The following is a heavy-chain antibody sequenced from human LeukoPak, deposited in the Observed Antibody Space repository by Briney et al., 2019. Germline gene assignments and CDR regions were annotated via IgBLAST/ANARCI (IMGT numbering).Heavy chain of an antibody. CDR1: GGSISSSSYY. J-gene: IGHJ5*02. CDR2: IYYSGST. D-gene: IGHD3-10*01. CDR3: ARLFLRPVRGFDP. Sequence: SETLSLTCTVSGGSISSSSYYWGWIRQPPGKGLEWIGSIYYSGSTYYNPSLKSRVTISVDTSKNQFSLKLSSVTAADTAVYYCARLFLRPVRGFDPWGQGTLVTVSS. V-gene: IGHV4-39*07.